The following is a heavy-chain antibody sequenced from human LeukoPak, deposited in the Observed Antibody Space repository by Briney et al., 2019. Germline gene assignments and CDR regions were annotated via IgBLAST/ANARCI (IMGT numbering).Heavy chain of an antibody. Sequence: SETLSLTCAVYGGSFSGSYWSWIRQPPGEGLEWIGEINHSGSANYNPSLKRRVTISVDTSKNQFSLKLSSVSAADTAVYYCARVQAAGDGYYFDFWGQGTLVTVSS. CDR1: GGSFSGSY. J-gene: IGHJ4*02. V-gene: IGHV4-34*01. D-gene: IGHD7-27*01. CDR3: ARVQAAGDGYYFDF. CDR2: INHSGSA.